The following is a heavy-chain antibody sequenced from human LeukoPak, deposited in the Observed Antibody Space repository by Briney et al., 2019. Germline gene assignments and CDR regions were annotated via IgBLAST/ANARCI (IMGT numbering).Heavy chain of an antibody. Sequence: GGSLRLSCAASGFTFSSYAMHWVRQAPGKGLEWGAVPSYDGSKKYYADSAKGRFTISRDNSKNTLYLQMNSLRVEDTAVYYCAKDGRDGYNYPSYYFDYWGQGTLVTVSS. CDR3: AKDGRDGYNYPSYYFDY. V-gene: IGHV3-30*18. D-gene: IGHD5-12*01. CDR2: PSYDGSKK. J-gene: IGHJ4*02. CDR1: GFTFSSYA.